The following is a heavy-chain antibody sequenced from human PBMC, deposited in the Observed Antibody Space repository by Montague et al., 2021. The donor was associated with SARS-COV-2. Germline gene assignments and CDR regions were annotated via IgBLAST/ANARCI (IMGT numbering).Heavy chain of an antibody. CDR2: ITQDGSEK. CDR3: ARDNIVIVPPAVFYDS. CDR1: GFTFSNFW. Sequence: SLRLSCAASGFTFSNFWMSWVRQAPGKGLEWVANITQDGSEKFYVDSVKGRFTISRDNTKNSLYLQMYSLRAEDTAVYFCARDNIVIVPPAVFYDSWGQGTLVTVSS. D-gene: IGHD2-2*01. J-gene: IGHJ4*02. V-gene: IGHV3-7*01.